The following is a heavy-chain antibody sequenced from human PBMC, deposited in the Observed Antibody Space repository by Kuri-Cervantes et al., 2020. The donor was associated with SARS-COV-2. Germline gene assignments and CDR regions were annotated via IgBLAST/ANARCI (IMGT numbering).Heavy chain of an antibody. CDR3: ARAQGYYYMDV. CDR1: GFTFSSYA. J-gene: IGHJ6*03. CDR2: ISYDGSNK. Sequence: GGSLRLSCSASGFTFSSYAMHWVRQAPGKGLEWVAVISYDGSNKYYADSVKGRFTISRHNSKNTLYLQMNSLRAEDTAVYYCARAQGYYYMDVWGKGTTVTVSS. V-gene: IGHV3-30*01.